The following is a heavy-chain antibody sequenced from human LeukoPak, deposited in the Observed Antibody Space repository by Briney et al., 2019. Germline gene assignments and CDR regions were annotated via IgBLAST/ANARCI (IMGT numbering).Heavy chain of an antibody. D-gene: IGHD4-11*01. CDR1: GGSFSGYY. CDR2: IYTSGST. Sequence: SETLSLTCAVYGGSFSGYYWSWIRQPAGKGLEWIGRIYTSGSTNYNPSLKSRVTMSVDTSKNQFSLKLSSVTAADTAVYYCARASRGNYGAAFDIWGQGTMVTVSS. V-gene: IGHV4-59*10. J-gene: IGHJ3*02. CDR3: ARASRGNYGAAFDI.